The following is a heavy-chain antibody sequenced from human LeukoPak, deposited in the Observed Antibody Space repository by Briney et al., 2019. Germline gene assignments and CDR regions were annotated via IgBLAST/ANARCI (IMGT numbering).Heavy chain of an antibody. V-gene: IGHV3-21*04. CDR3: AKDLYGSGSYSPDGFDP. J-gene: IGHJ5*02. D-gene: IGHD3-10*01. Sequence: GGSLRLSCAASGFTFSTYSMNWVRQAPGKGLEWVSSISSSSTYIYYADSVKGRFTISRDNAKNSLFLQMNSLRAEDTAVYYCAKDLYGSGSYSPDGFDPWGQGTLVTVSS. CDR1: GFTFSTYS. CDR2: ISSSSTYI.